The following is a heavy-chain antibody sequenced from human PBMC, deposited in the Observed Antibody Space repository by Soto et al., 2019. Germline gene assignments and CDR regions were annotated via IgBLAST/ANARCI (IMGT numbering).Heavy chain of an antibody. Sequence: EVQLLESGGGLVQPGGSLRLSCAASGFTFSSYAMSWVRQAPGKGLEWVSAISGSGGSTYYADSVKGRFTISRDNSKNTLYLQMNSLRAEDTAVYYCAKGGWDDILTGYDYYYYYGMDVWGQGTTVTVSS. CDR2: ISGSGGST. CDR3: AKGGWDDILTGYDYYYYYGMDV. D-gene: IGHD3-9*01. J-gene: IGHJ6*02. V-gene: IGHV3-23*01. CDR1: GFTFSSYA.